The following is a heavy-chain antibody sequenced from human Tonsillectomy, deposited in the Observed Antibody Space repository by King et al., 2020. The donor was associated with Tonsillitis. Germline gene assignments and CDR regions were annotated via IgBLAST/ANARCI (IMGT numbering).Heavy chain of an antibody. V-gene: IGHV4-31*03. CDR2: IYDSDNT. Sequence: VQLQESGPGLVKTSQTLSLTCTVSGGSISGGAYYWSWIRQLPGKALEWIGYIYDSDNTFYNPSLKSRLTISVDTSKNQFSLNLSSVTAADTAVYYCVRYEGGVFDPWGQGTLVTVSS. CDR3: VRYEGGVFDP. D-gene: IGHD2-15*01. J-gene: IGHJ5*02. CDR1: GGSISGGAYY.